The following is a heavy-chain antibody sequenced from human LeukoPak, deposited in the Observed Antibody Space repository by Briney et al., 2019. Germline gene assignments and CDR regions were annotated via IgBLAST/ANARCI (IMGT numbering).Heavy chain of an antibody. Sequence: GASVKVSCKASGYTFTGYYMHWVRQAPGQGLEWMGWINPNSGGTNYAQKFQGRVTMTRDTSISTAYMELSRLRPDDTAVYYCARVQVGQQWLVPVGWFDPWGQGTLVTVSS. V-gene: IGHV1-2*02. J-gene: IGHJ5*02. CDR1: GYTFTGYY. CDR2: INPNSGGT. CDR3: ARVQVGQQWLVPVGWFDP. D-gene: IGHD6-19*01.